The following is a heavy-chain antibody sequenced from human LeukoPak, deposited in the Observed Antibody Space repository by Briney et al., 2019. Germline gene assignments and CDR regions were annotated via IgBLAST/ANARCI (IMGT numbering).Heavy chain of an antibody. V-gene: IGHV3-30*04. CDR2: ISYDGSNK. CDR1: GFTFSSYA. D-gene: IGHD3-3*01. J-gene: IGHJ3*02. Sequence: GGSLRLSCAASGFTFSSYAMHWVRQAPGKGLEWVAVISYDGSNKYYADSVKGRFTISRDNSKNTLYLQMNSLRAEDTAVYYCAKERTRTIFGEIDAFDIWGQGTMVTVSS. CDR3: AKERTRTIFGEIDAFDI.